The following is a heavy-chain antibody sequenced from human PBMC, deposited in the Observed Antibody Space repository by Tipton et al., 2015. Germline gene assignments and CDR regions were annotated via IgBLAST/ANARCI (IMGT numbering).Heavy chain of an antibody. CDR3: ARFDYGDYLTGFDP. D-gene: IGHD4-17*01. Sequence: TLSLTCTVSGGSFSDYYWSWIRQSPGEGLEWIGYIYYSGSTNYNPSLRSRVAMSMDTSKNQFSLKLSSVTAADTAVYYCARFDYGDYLTGFDPWGQGTLVTVS. J-gene: IGHJ5*02. CDR1: GGSFSDYY. CDR2: IYYSGST. V-gene: IGHV4-59*01.